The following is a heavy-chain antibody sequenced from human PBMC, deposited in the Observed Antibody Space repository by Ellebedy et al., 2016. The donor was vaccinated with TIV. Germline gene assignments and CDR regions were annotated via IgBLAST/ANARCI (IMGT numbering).Heavy chain of an antibody. J-gene: IGHJ6*02. V-gene: IGHV3-21*01. Sequence: GGSLRLSXAASGFTFSSYSMNWVRQAPGKGLEWVSSISSSSSYIYYADSVKGRFTISRDNAKNSLYLQMNSLRAEDTAVYYCARDRGWGPNANYYYGMDVWGQGTTVTVSS. CDR3: ARDRGWGPNANYYYGMDV. CDR2: ISSSSSYI. D-gene: IGHD7-27*01. CDR1: GFTFSSYS.